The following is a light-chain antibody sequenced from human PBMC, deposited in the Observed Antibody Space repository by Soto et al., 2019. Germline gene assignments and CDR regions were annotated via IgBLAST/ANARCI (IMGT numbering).Light chain of an antibody. Sequence: VLTQPPSASGNPGQRLTISCSGSTSNILRNYVYWYRQLPGTAPRLLISMNDQRPSGVPDRFSGSKSGTSASLAISGLRSEDEADYYCASWDDSLSGYVFGTGTKVTVL. J-gene: IGLJ1*01. V-gene: IGLV1-47*01. CDR1: TSNILRNY. CDR2: MND. CDR3: ASWDDSLSGYV.